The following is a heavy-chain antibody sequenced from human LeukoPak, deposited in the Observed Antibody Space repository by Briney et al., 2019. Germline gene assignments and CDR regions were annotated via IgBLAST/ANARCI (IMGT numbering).Heavy chain of an antibody. CDR3: AREDREGYNSELLFDY. D-gene: IGHD5-24*01. CDR2: FDPEDGET. Sequence: ASVKVSCKVSGYTLTELSMHWVRQAPGKGLEWMGGFDPEDGETIYAQKFQGRVTMTEDTSTDTAYMELSRLISDDTAVYYCAREDREGYNSELLFDYWGQGTLVTVSS. CDR1: GYTLTELS. J-gene: IGHJ4*02. V-gene: IGHV1-24*01.